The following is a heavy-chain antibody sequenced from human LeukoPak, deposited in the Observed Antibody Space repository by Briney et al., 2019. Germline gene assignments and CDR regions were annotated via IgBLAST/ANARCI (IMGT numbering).Heavy chain of an antibody. CDR3: ARQGGDSANFFDY. J-gene: IGHJ4*02. Sequence: GESLKISCKASGYTFSYYWIAWVRRMPEQGLEWMGIFYPGDSDTRYSPSFQGQVTISVDKSISTAYLQWSSLKASDTAMYYCARQGGDSANFFDYWGQGTLVTVSS. D-gene: IGHD2-21*02. V-gene: IGHV5-51*01. CDR2: FYPGDSDT. CDR1: GYTFSYYW.